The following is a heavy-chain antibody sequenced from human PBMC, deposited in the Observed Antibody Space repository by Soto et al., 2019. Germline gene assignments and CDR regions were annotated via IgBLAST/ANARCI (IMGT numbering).Heavy chain of an antibody. D-gene: IGHD2-21*02. CDR1: GGSISRGGYY. J-gene: IGHJ4*02. CDR3: ARGGRWGGDEFDY. V-gene: IGHV4-31*03. CDR2: IYYSGSA. Sequence: QVQLQESGPGLVKPSQTLSLTCTVSGGSISRGGYYWSWIRQHPGKGLEWIGYIYYSGSAYYNPSLKSRVNVSVDTSKNQFSLKLSSVTAADTAVYYCARGGRWGGDEFDYWGQGSLVTVSS.